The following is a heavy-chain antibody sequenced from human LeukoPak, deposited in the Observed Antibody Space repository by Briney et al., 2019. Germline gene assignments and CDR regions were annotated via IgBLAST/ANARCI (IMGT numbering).Heavy chain of an antibody. V-gene: IGHV3-7*01. D-gene: IGHD3-22*01. Sequence: GGSLRLPCAASVFTFRLSCVRQAPGKGLEWVANIKEDGSEKYYGDSVKGRFTISRDNAKNSLYLEMNSLRVEDTAVYYCARDSSGYQWGQGTLVTASS. CDR2: IKEDGSEK. CDR1: VFTFR. J-gene: IGHJ4*02. CDR3: ARDSSGYQ.